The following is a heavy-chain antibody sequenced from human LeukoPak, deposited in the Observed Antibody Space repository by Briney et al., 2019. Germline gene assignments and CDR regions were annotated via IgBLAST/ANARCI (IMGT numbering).Heavy chain of an antibody. V-gene: IGHV4-59*01. CDR3: ARGPSSGYSYG. Sequence: KPSETLSLTCTVSGGSITRYYWSWIRQPPGKGREWIGYIYYSGSTNYNPSLKSRVTLSVDTSKNQFSLKVSSVSAAETAVYYCARGPSSGYSYGWGQGTLVTVSS. J-gene: IGHJ4*02. CDR2: IYYSGST. CDR1: GGSITRYY. D-gene: IGHD5-18*01.